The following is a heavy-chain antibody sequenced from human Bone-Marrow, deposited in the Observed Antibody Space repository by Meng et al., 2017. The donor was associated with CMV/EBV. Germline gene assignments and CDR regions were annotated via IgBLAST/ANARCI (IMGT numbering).Heavy chain of an antibody. V-gene: IGHV3-15*01. CDR2: IKSKTDGGTT. CDR3: ARGTGWVVAPVDY. D-gene: IGHD2-2*01. J-gene: IGHJ4*02. CDR1: GFTFDNYG. Sequence: GGSLRLSCAASGFTFDNYGMHWVRQTPGKGLEWVGRIKSKTDGGTTDYAAPVKGRFTISRDDSKNTLYLQMNSLRAEDTAVYYCARGTGWVVAPVDYWGQGTLVTVSS.